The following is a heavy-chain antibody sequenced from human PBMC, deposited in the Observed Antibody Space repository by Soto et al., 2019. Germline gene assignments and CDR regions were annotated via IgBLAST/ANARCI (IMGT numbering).Heavy chain of an antibody. J-gene: IGHJ4*02. CDR1: GGSISSGGYY. Sequence: QVQLQESGPGLVKPSQTLSLTCTVSGGSISSGGYYWSWIRQHPGKGLEWIGYISYSGSTYYNPSLKSRVTISLDTSKNQFSLKLSSVTAADTAVYYCARGSTTDYYASGSYYSCADYWGQGTLVTVSS. CDR2: ISYSGST. D-gene: IGHD3-10*01. CDR3: ARGSTTDYYASGSYYSCADY. V-gene: IGHV4-31*03.